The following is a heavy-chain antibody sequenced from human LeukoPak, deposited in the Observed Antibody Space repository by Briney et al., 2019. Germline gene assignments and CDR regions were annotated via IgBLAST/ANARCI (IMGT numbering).Heavy chain of an antibody. D-gene: IGHD1-26*01. Sequence: SETLSLTCAVSGGSISSSNWWSWVRQPPGKGLEWIGEIYHSGSTNYNPSLKSRVTISVDTSKNQFSLKLSSVTAADTAVYYCAIVGATTHFDYWGQGTLVTVSS. CDR3: AIVGATTHFDY. V-gene: IGHV4-4*02. CDR1: GGSISSSNW. CDR2: IYHSGST. J-gene: IGHJ4*02.